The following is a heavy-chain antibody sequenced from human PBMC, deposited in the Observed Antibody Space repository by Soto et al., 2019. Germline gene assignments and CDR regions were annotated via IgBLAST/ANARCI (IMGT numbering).Heavy chain of an antibody. CDR2: ITGSTGTT. D-gene: IGHD2-2*01. CDR3: AKDTSSSPYYMDV. V-gene: IGHV3-23*01. J-gene: IGHJ6*03. Sequence: EVQVLESGGGSVQPGGSLRLSCAASGFTFSNFAMSWVRHAPGKGLEWVSEITGSTGTTYYADSVKGRFIISRDNSKNTVYLQMNSLRAEDTAVYYCAKDTSSSPYYMDVWGKGTTVTVSS. CDR1: GFTFSNFA.